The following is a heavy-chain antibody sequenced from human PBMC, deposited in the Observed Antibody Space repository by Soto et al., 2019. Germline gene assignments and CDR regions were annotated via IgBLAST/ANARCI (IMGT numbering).Heavy chain of an antibody. Sequence: GGSLRLSCAGSGFSFSNYAMNWVRQAPGKGLEWVSVISSSSSTIYYADSVKGRFTISRDNAKNSLYLQMNSLRDEDTAVYYCARPLQHWGQGTLVTVSS. V-gene: IGHV3-48*02. CDR2: ISSSSSTI. CDR1: GFSFSNYA. CDR3: ARPLQH. J-gene: IGHJ1*01.